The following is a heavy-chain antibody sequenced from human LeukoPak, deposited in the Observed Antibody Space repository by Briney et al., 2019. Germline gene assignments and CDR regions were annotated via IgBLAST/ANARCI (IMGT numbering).Heavy chain of an antibody. D-gene: IGHD1-26*01. V-gene: IGHV3-23*01. CDR2: ITFSGDDT. Sequence: GGSLRLSCAVSGFTFNRYAMSWVRQAPGKGLEWVSSITFSGDDTYYADSVKGRFTISRDNPKNTVSLQMNILRAEDTALYFCAEEVGDTYPTFDYWGRGTLVTVSS. J-gene: IGHJ4*02. CDR3: AEEVGDTYPTFDY. CDR1: GFTFNRYA.